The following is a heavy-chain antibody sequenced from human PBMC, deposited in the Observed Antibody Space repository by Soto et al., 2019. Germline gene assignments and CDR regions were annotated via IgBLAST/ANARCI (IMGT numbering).Heavy chain of an antibody. Sequence: GGSLRLSCAASGFTFSSYAMSWVRQAPGKGLEWVSAISGSGGSTYYADSVKGRFTISRDNSKNTLYLQMNSLRAEDTAVYYCAKDRFGELVGTHWFDPWGQGTLVTVSS. V-gene: IGHV3-23*01. D-gene: IGHD3-10*01. CDR2: ISGSGGST. CDR3: AKDRFGELVGTHWFDP. CDR1: GFTFSSYA. J-gene: IGHJ5*02.